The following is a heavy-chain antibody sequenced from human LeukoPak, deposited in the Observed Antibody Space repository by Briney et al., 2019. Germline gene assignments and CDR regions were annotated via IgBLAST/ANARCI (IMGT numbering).Heavy chain of an antibody. V-gene: IGHV4-59*12. D-gene: IGHD3-22*01. Sequence: SETLSLTCTVSGGSISSYYWSWIRQPPGKGLEWIGYIYYSGSTNYNPSLKSRVTISVDTSKNQFSLKLSTVTAADTAVYYCARDPYYYYDSSGYAFDIWGQGTMVTVSS. CDR1: GGSISSYY. J-gene: IGHJ3*02. CDR3: ARDPYYYYDSSGYAFDI. CDR2: IYYSGST.